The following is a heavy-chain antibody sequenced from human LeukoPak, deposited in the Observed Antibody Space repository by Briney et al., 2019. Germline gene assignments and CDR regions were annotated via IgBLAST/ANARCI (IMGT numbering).Heavy chain of an antibody. CDR2: IIPIFGTA. Sequence: SVKVSCKASGYTFTSYYMHWVRQAPGQGLEWMGGIIPIFGTANYAQKFQGRVTITADESTSTAYMELSSLRSEDTAVYYCAAPRIQLSGFDYWGQGTLVTVSS. CDR3: AAPRIQLSGFDY. J-gene: IGHJ4*02. V-gene: IGHV1-69*13. D-gene: IGHD5-18*01. CDR1: GYTFTSYY.